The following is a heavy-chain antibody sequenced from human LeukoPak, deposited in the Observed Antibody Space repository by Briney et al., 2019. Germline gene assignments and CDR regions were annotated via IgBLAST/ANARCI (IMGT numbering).Heavy chain of an antibody. CDR3: AREFRVVMTAFLDY. Sequence: VASVKVSCKASGYTFTGYYMHWVRQAPGQGLEWMGWINPNSGGTNYAQKFQGRVTMTRDTSVSTAYMELTSLRSDDTAVYFCAREFRVVMTAFLDYWGQGTLVIVSS. CDR2: INPNSGGT. CDR1: GYTFTGYY. J-gene: IGHJ4*02. D-gene: IGHD2-21*02. V-gene: IGHV1-2*02.